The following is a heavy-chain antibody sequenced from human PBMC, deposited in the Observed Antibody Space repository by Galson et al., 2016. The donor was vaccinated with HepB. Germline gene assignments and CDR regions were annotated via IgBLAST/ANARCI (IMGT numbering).Heavy chain of an antibody. CDR2: ISRSSDST. J-gene: IGHJ6*04. CDR3: VQGSTAPAV. CDR1: GFTFRNYG. Sequence: SLRLSCAASGFTFRNYGMTWVRQAPGKGLEVVSSISRSSDSTDYADSVKGRFTISRDNSKNTLSLQMNSLTADDTAIYYCVQGSTAPAVWGKGTTVTVSS. D-gene: IGHD2-2*01. V-gene: IGHV3-23*01.